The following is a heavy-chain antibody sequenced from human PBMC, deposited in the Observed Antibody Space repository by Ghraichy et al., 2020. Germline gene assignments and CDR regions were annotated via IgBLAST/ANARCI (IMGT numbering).Heavy chain of an antibody. J-gene: IGHJ5*02. CDR3: VLSNWDYSWFDP. V-gene: IGHV4-59*01. CDR2: IDNGGGT. D-gene: IGHD1-7*01. Sequence: SGGGQPRGKGMEWMGDIDNGGGTEYSPSLQSRFTISLAMSKNQFSLKLSAVTAADTAVYYCVLSNWDYSWFDPWGQGTLVTVSS.